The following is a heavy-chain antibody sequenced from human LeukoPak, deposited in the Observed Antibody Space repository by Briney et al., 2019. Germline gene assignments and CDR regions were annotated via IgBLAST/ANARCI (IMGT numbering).Heavy chain of an antibody. CDR1: GFTFSSYG. D-gene: IGHD3-10*01. Sequence: PGGSLRLSCAASGFTFSSYGMHSVRQAPGRGLEWVAVISYDGSNKYYADSVKGRFTISRDNSTNTLYLQMNSLRAEDTAVYYCAKDLTGMVRGEGAFDYWGQGTLVTVSS. V-gene: IGHV3-30*18. CDR2: ISYDGSNK. CDR3: AKDLTGMVRGEGAFDY. J-gene: IGHJ4*02.